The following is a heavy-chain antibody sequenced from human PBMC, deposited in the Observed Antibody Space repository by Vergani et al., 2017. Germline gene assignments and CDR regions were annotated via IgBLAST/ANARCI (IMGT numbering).Heavy chain of an antibody. CDR1: AGSFNTYY. V-gene: IGHV4-59*13. D-gene: IGHD3-9*01. J-gene: IGHJ6*02. CDR3: ARVMYRDEASTGYRLEGMDI. CDR2: IYSTGST. Sequence: QVQLEESGPGLVKPSETLSLTCTVSAGSFNTYYWSWIRQSPGKGLEWIGYIYSTGSTNYNPSLNSRVTMSVDTSKNQFSLKLSAVTAADSAVYFCARVMYRDEASTGYRLEGMDIWGQGTTVTISS.